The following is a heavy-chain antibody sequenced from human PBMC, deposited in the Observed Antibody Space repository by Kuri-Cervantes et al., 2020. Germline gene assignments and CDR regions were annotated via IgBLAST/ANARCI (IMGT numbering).Heavy chain of an antibody. CDR2: MSDFYDHI. D-gene: IGHD5-12*01. Sequence: GESLKISCAASGFTFSNYTMTWVRQAPGRGLEWVSSMSDFYDHIWYADSVRGRFTISRDNAKNSLYLQMNSLRAEDTAVYYCARGNTQFTWHFHYWGQGTLVTVSS. CDR3: ARGNTQFTWHFHY. J-gene: IGHJ4*02. V-gene: IGHV3-23*01. CDR1: GFTFSNYT.